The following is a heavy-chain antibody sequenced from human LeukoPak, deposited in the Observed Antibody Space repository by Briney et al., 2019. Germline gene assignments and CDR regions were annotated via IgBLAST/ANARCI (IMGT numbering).Heavy chain of an antibody. Sequence: GGSLRLSCAASGFTFSSYGMHWVRQVPGKGLEWVAFIRYDGSNKYYADSVKGRFTISRDNSKNTLYLQMNSLRAEDTAVYYCAKDKGRTIFGVVIPFDPWGQGTLVTVSS. J-gene: IGHJ5*02. CDR1: GFTFSSYG. D-gene: IGHD3-3*01. CDR2: IRYDGSNK. CDR3: AKDKGRTIFGVVIPFDP. V-gene: IGHV3-30*02.